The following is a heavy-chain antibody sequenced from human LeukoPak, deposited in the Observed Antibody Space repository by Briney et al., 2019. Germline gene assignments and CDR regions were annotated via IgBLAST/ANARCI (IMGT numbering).Heavy chain of an antibody. CDR3: ARQRYYGSGSYYSYMDV. CDR1: GGSISSSSYY. D-gene: IGHD3-10*01. V-gene: IGHV4-39*01. J-gene: IGHJ6*03. CDR2: IYYSGST. Sequence: PSETLSLTCTVSGGSISSSSYYWGWIRQPPGKGLEWIGSIYYSGSTYYNPSLKSRVTISVDTSKNQFSLKLSSVTAADTAVYYCARQRYYGSGSYYSYMDVWGKGTTVTISS.